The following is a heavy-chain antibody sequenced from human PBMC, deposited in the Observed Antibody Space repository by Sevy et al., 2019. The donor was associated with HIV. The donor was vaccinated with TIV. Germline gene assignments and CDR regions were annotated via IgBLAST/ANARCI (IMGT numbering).Heavy chain of an antibody. D-gene: IGHD6-19*01. J-gene: IGHJ4*02. CDR3: ARDRRIAVAGGGGGFDY. CDR2: ISSSSSYI. CDR1: GFTFSSYS. V-gene: IGHV3-21*01. Sequence: GGSLRFSCAASGFTFSSYSMNWVRQAPGKGLEWVSTISSSSSYIYYADSVKGRFTISRDNAKNSLYLQMNSLRAEDTAVYYCARDRRIAVAGGGGGFDYWGQRTLVTVSS.